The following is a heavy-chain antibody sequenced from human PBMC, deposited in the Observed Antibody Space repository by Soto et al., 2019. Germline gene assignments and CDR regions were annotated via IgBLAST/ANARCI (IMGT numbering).Heavy chain of an antibody. CDR1: GGSVSSNSYS. V-gene: IGHV4-39*07. CDR3: ARNNYYDTREYYFDY. J-gene: IGHJ4*02. Sequence: PSETLSLTCTVSGGSVSSNSYSWGWIRQSPGKGLKWIGIIYHTENTNYYPSLQSRVTISVDTSKNQFSLKLTSATAEDTAVYYCARNNYYDTREYYFDYWGQGTLVTVSS. CDR2: IYHTENT. D-gene: IGHD3-22*01.